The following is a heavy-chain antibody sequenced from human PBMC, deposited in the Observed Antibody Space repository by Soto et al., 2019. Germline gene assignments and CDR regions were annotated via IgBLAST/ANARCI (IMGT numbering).Heavy chain of an antibody. CDR3: ARANTYYYDSSGYYYVEFLDY. J-gene: IGHJ4*02. Sequence: ASVKVSCKASGYTFTSYDMHWVRQAPGQRLEWMGWISAYNGNTNYAQKFQGRVTITADKSTSTAYMELSSLRSEDTAVYYCARANTYYYDSSGYYYVEFLDYWGQGTLVTVSS. CDR2: ISAYNGNT. D-gene: IGHD3-22*01. CDR1: GYTFTSYD. V-gene: IGHV1-3*01.